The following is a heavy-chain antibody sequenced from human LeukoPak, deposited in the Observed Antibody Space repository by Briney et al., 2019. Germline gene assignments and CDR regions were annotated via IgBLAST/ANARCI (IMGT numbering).Heavy chain of an antibody. D-gene: IGHD2-15*01. CDR2: IWYDGSNK. CDR3: AKDGGYGLYYYYYYMDV. V-gene: IGHV3-33*06. Sequence: GGSLRLSCAASGFTFSSYGMHWVRQAPGKGLEWVAVIWYDGSNKYYADSVKGRFTISRDNSKNTLYLQMNSLRAEDTAVYYCAKDGGYGLYYYYYYMDVWGKGTTVTVSS. J-gene: IGHJ6*03. CDR1: GFTFSSYG.